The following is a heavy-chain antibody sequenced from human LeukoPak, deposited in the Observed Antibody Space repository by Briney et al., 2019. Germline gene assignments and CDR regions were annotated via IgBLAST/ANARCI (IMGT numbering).Heavy chain of an antibody. V-gene: IGHV4-61*08. CDR3: ARELPSSYNWFDP. Sequence: PSETLSLTCTVSGGSISSGGYYWSWIRQHPGKGLGWIGYIYYSGSTNYNPSLKSRVTISVDTSKNQFSLKLSSVTAADTAVYYCARELPSSYNWFDPWGQGTLVTVSS. CDR1: GGSISSGGYY. J-gene: IGHJ5*02. D-gene: IGHD6-19*01. CDR2: IYYSGST.